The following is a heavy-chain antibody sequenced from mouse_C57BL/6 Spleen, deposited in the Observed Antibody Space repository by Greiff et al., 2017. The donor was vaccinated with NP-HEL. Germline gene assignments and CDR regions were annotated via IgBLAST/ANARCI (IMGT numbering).Heavy chain of an antibody. CDR2: ISDGGSYT. CDR3: ARDLAMVTTGYFDY. CDR1: GFTFSSYA. V-gene: IGHV5-4*01. D-gene: IGHD2-2*01. Sequence: EVQLVESGGGLVKPGGSLKLSCAASGFTFSSYAMPWVRQTPEKRLEWVATISDGGSYTYYPDNVKGRFTISRDNAKNTLYLQMSHLKSEVTAMYYCARDLAMVTTGYFDYWGQGTTLTVSS. J-gene: IGHJ2*01.